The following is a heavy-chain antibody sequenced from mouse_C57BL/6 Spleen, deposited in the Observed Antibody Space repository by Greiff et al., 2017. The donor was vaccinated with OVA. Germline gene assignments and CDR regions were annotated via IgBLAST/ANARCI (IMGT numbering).Heavy chain of an antibody. CDR1: GFTFTDYY. Sequence: EVKLVESGGGLVQPGGSLSLSCAASGFTFTDYYMSWVRQPPGQALEWLGFIRNKANGYTTEYSASVKGRFTISRDNSQSILYLQMNALRAEDSATYYCASLARWYFDYWGQGTTLTVSS. J-gene: IGHJ2*01. D-gene: IGHD1-1*02. CDR2: IRNKANGYTT. V-gene: IGHV7-3*01. CDR3: ASLARWYFDY.